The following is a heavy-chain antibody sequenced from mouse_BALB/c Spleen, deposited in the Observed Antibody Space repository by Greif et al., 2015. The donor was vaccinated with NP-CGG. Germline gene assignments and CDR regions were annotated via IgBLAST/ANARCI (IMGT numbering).Heavy chain of an antibody. CDR3: AIHGGLRPFAY. CDR1: GFTFSSYT. D-gene: IGHD2-4*01. J-gene: IGHJ3*01. V-gene: IGHV5-12-2*01. CDR2: ISNGGGST. Sequence: EVMLVESGGGLVQPGGSLKLSCAASGFTFSSYTMSWARQTPEKRLEWVAYISNGGGSTYYPDTVKGRFTISRDNAKNTLYLQMSSLKSEDTAMYYCAIHGGLRPFAYWGQGTLVTVSA.